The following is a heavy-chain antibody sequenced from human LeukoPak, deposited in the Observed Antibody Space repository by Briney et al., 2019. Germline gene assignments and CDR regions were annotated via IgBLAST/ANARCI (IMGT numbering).Heavy chain of an antibody. D-gene: IGHD5-24*01. J-gene: IGHJ4*02. CDR1: GFTFTNYA. V-gene: IGHV3-23*01. CDR2: ISSSGDT. CDR3: AKDWAGSDKRYYFDY. Sequence: GGSLRLSCAASGFTFTNYAMSWVRQAPGKGLEWLSAISSSGDTYYADSVRGRFTISRDNSKNTLYLQMNSLRAEDTAVYYCAKDWAGSDKRYYFDYWGQGTLVTVSS.